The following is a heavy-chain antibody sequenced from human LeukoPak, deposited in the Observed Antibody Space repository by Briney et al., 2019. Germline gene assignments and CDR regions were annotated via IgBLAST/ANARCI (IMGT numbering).Heavy chain of an antibody. CDR1: GYTFTIYA. J-gene: IGHJ3*02. V-gene: IGHV1-3*01. CDR2: INAGNGNT. D-gene: IGHD3-10*01. Sequence: ASVKVSCKASGYTFTIYAMHWVRQAPGQRLEWMGWINAGNGNTKYSQKFQGRVTITRDTSASTAYMELSSLRSEDTAVYYCARSRGSSAFDIWGQGTMVTVSS. CDR3: ARSRGSSAFDI.